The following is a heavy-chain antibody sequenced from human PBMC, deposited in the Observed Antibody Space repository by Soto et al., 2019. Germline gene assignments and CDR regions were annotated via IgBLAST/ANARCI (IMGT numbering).Heavy chain of an antibody. V-gene: IGHV3-74*01. CDR3: TRDRGGNFYGGFDY. CDR1: RFTFNNYW. CDR2: INTEGSTR. J-gene: IGHJ4*02. D-gene: IGHD1-26*01. Sequence: PXGSLRLSCTASRFTFNNYWMNWVRQAPGKGLVWVSRINTEGSTRDYADSVRGRFAISRDNAKNTLYLQINSLRDEDTAVYYCTRDRGGNFYGGFDYWGRGNLVTVSS.